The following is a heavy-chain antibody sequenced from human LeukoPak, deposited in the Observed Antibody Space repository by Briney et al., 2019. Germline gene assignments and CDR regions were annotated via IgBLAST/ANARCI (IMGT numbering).Heavy chain of an antibody. V-gene: IGHV4-39*02. J-gene: IGHJ5*02. CDR3: ARDWTDVLHCSSTSCSPLGGWFDP. CDR1: GGPISSSSYY. Sequence: PSETLSLTCTVSGGPISSSSYYWGWIRQPPGKGLEWIGTIYYSGTTYYKPSLKSRVTISVDTSKNQFSLKLSSLTAADTAVYYCARDWTDVLHCSSTSCSPLGGWFDPWGQGTLVTVSS. CDR2: IYYSGTT. D-gene: IGHD2-2*01.